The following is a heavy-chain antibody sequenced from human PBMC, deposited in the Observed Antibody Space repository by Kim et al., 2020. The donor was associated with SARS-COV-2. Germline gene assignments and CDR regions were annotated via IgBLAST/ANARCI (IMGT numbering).Heavy chain of an antibody. Sequence: GGSLRLSCAASGFTFDDYAMHWVRQAPGKGLEWVSGISWNSGSIGYADSVKGRFTISRDNAKNSLYLQMNSLRAEDTALYYCAKDTVPVSSPKYYYDSSGSDQGHFDYWGQGTLVTVSS. D-gene: IGHD3-22*01. CDR2: ISWNSGSI. CDR3: AKDTVPVSSPKYYYDSSGSDQGHFDY. CDR1: GFTFDDYA. V-gene: IGHV3-9*01. J-gene: IGHJ4*02.